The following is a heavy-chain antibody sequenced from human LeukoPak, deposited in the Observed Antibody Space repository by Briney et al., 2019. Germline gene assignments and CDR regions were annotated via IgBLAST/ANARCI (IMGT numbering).Heavy chain of an antibody. J-gene: IGHJ3*02. CDR2: ISYDGSNK. CDR3: ARADHLVRGGAFDI. Sequence: GGSLRLSCAAFGFTFSTYPMHWVRQAPGKGLEWVAVISYDGSNKYYADSVKGRFTISRDNSKSTLYLQMSSLRAEDTTVYYCARADHLVRGGAFDIWGQGTMVTVSS. D-gene: IGHD3-10*01. V-gene: IGHV3-30*04. CDR1: GFTFSTYP.